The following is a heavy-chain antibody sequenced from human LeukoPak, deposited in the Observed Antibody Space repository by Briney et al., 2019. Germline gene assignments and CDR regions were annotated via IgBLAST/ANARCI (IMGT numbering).Heavy chain of an antibody. V-gene: IGHV3-15*01. J-gene: IGHJ6*03. D-gene: IGHD1-26*01. CDR2: IKSKTDGETT. Sequence: GGSLRLSCVASGGSFNNAWMNWVRQAPGKGLEWVGRIKSKTDGETTDYAAPVKGRFGISRDDSKNTLYLQMNSLKTEDTAVYYCAMLPYVMGAQYYYYYMDVWGKGTTVTVSS. CDR1: GGSFNNAW. CDR3: AMLPYVMGAQYYYYYMDV.